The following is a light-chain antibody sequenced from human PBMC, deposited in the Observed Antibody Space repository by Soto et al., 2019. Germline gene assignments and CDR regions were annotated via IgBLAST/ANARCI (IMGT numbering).Light chain of an antibody. V-gene: IGKV3D-20*02. Sequence: EIVLTQSPGTLSLSPGERATLSCRASQSVSSSYLAWYQQKPGQAPRLLIYGASSRATGIPDRLSGSGSGTDFTLTISRLEPEDFAVYYCQQRTNWPPAFGPGTKVDIK. CDR3: QQRTNWPPA. J-gene: IGKJ3*01. CDR1: QSVSSSY. CDR2: GAS.